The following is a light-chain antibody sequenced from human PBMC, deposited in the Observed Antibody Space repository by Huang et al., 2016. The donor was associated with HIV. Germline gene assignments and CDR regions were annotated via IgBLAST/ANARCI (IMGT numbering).Light chain of an antibody. V-gene: IGKV1-5*03. Sequence: DIQMTQSPSTLSASVGDRVTITCRASQTMSTWLAWYQQKPGKAPKLLIYKASYLERGVPSRFSGSGSGTEFTLTISSLQPDDFATYYCQQYKSYSWTLGQGTKVEIK. CDR3: QQYKSYSWT. J-gene: IGKJ1*01. CDR2: KAS. CDR1: QTMSTW.